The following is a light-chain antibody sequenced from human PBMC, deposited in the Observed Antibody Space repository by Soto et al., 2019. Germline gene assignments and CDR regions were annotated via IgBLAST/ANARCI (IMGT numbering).Light chain of an antibody. CDR2: DSS. J-gene: IGKJ5*01. V-gene: IGKV3-11*01. CDR3: QHRSYWRNT. Sequence: EIMLTQSPATLSLSKGERATLSCRASQSVISYLAGYQQKPGQAPGLLIYDSSNRATGIPATFRGSGSGTDFTLTISILKPEDFAVYCCQHRSYWRNTFGQGTLLDNK. CDR1: QSVISY.